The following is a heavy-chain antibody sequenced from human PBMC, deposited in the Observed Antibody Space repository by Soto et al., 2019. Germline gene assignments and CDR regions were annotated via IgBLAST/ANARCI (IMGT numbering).Heavy chain of an antibody. V-gene: IGHV3-15*01. Sequence: EVQLVESGGGLVKPGGSLRLSCAASGFTFSNAWMSWVRQAPGKGLEWVGRIKSKTDGGTTDYAAPVKGRFTISRDDSKNTLYLQMNRLKTEDTAVYYCTTDKYCGGDCYYYYYGMDVWGQGTTVTVSS. D-gene: IGHD2-21*02. CDR2: IKSKTDGGTT. J-gene: IGHJ6*02. CDR3: TTDKYCGGDCYYYYYGMDV. CDR1: GFTFSNAW.